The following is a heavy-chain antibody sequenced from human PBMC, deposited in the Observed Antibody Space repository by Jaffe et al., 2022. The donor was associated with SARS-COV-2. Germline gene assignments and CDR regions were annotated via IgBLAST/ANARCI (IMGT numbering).Heavy chain of an antibody. CDR3: ARHQAGPTASDAFDI. CDR1: GGSISSSSYY. CDR2: IYYSGST. V-gene: IGHV4-39*01. D-gene: IGHD4-17*01. J-gene: IGHJ3*02. Sequence: QLQLQESGPGLVKPSETLSLTCTVSGGSISSSSYYWGWIRQPPGKGLEWIGSIYYSGSTYYNPSLKSRVTISVDTSKNQFSLKLSSVTAADTAVYYCARHQAGPTASDAFDIWGQGTMVTVSS.